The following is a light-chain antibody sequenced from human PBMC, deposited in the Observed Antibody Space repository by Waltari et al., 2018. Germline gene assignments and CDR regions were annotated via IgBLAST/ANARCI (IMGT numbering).Light chain of an antibody. CDR2: GAS. CDR1: QSVTSN. V-gene: IGKV3D-15*01. CDR3: QQYNNWPPGT. Sequence: ELALTQSPSTLSVSPVKRATLSCRASQSVTSNFAWYQQKPGQAPSLLIYGASTRGTGIPARFSGSGSGTEFTLTISSLQSEDFAVYYGQQYNNWPPGTFGQGTKVEIK. J-gene: IGKJ1*01.